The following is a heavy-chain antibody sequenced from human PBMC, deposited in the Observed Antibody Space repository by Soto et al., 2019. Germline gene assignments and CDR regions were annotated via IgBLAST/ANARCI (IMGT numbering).Heavy chain of an antibody. V-gene: IGHV1-24*01. CDR3: TIAAYCSGATCYSGYNWFHP. CDR1: GYTLSEVA. D-gene: IGHD2-2*01. CDR2: FDPENDET. J-gene: IGHJ5*02. Sequence: ASVKVSCKVSGYTLSEVAIHWVRQTPGEGLEWIGGFDPENDETSFAQNFQGRVTLTEDTSTDTAYLELSGLRSEDTAIYYCTIAAYCSGATCYSGYNWFHPWGQGSLVTVSS.